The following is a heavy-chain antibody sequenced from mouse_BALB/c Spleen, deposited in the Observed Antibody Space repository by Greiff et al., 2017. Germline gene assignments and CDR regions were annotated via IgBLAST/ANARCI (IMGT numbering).Heavy chain of an antibody. V-gene: IGHV1-54*01. Sequence: QVQLQQSGAELVRPGTSVKVSCKASGYAFTNYLIEWVKQRPGQGLEWIGVINPGSGGTNYNEKFKGKATLTADKSSSTAYMQLSSLTSDDSAVYFCAKIYGYGYAMDYWGQGTSVTVSS. D-gene: IGHD2-2*01. CDR1: GYAFTNYL. J-gene: IGHJ4*01. CDR3: AKIYGYGYAMDY. CDR2: INPGSGGT.